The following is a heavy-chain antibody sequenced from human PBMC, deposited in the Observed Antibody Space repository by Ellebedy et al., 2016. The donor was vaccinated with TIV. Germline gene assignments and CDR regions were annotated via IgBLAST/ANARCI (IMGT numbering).Heavy chain of an antibody. D-gene: IGHD2-2*01. J-gene: IGHJ4*02. CDR1: GVTYSNSV. CDR2: IVVDSGNT. Sequence: AASVKVSCKASGVTYSNSVVQWVRQARGQRLEWMGWIVVDSGNTNYAQEFQQRVSLSRDLSTGTAYMELASLRSDDTAVYYCATGDIVVLPASLYWGQGTPVTVSS. V-gene: IGHV1-58*01. CDR3: ATGDIVVLPASLY.